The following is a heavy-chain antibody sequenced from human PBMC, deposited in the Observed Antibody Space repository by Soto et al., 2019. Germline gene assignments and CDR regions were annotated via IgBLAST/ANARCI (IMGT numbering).Heavy chain of an antibody. Sequence: QVHLVQSGPEMKKPGASVKVSCKASGYTFSNSAISWVRQAPGQGLEWMGWISAYNGNKNYAQNVQGRVTMTTDTSTSTAYMELRSLRSDDTAGYYCARDVLGVGATPPFDSWGQGTLVIVSS. J-gene: IGHJ4*02. CDR2: ISAYNGNK. CDR1: GYTFSNSA. D-gene: IGHD1-26*01. V-gene: IGHV1-18*01. CDR3: ARDVLGVGATPPFDS.